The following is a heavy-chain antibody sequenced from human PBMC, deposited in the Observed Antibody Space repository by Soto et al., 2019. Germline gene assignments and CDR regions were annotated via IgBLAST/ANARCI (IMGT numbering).Heavy chain of an antibody. D-gene: IGHD4-17*01. CDR3: ARDVDADFRTDFDY. CDR2: ISTSKGNT. Sequence: ASVKVSCKTSGYTFTSFGIAWVRQAPGQGLEWMGWISTSKGNTNYAQKFQGRVTMTTDTPTSTAYMELRSLRSDDTALYYCARDVDADFRTDFDYWGRGTLVTVSS. V-gene: IGHV1-18*01. J-gene: IGHJ4*02. CDR1: GYTFTSFG.